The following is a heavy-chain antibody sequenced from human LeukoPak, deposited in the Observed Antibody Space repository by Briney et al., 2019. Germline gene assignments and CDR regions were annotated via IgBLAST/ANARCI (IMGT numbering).Heavy chain of an antibody. CDR3: ANPDYYDSSGYYYGGAFDI. Sequence: PGGSLRLSCEASGFTFSSYAMTWVRQAPGKGLEWVSGLSGSGDTTYDADSVKGRFTISRDNFKNTLYLQMNSLRADDTAVYYCANPDYYDSSGYYYGGAFDIWGQGTMVTVSS. CDR2: LSGSGDTT. CDR1: GFTFSSYA. V-gene: IGHV3-23*01. J-gene: IGHJ3*02. D-gene: IGHD3-22*01.